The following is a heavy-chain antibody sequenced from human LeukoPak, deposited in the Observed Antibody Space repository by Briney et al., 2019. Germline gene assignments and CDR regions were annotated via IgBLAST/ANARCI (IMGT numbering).Heavy chain of an antibody. CDR2: FSGSGGST. D-gene: IGHD5-24*01. CDR1: GFRFSSYA. V-gene: IGHV3-23*01. J-gene: IGHJ4*02. CDR3: AKSGYNRFDY. Sequence: GGSLRLSCAASGFRFSSYAMSWVRQAPGKGLEWVSSFSGSGGSTYYADSVKGRFTISRDNSKNTLYLQMISLRAEDTAVYYCAKSGYNRFDYWGRGTLVTVSS.